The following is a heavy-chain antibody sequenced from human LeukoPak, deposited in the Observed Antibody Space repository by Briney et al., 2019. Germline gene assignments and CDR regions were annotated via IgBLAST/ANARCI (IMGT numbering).Heavy chain of an antibody. CDR2: IKQDGRER. CDR1: GFTFSNYW. CDR3: ARGIFMAN. V-gene: IGHV3-7*01. J-gene: IGHJ4*02. Sequence: GGSLRLSCAASGFTFSNYWMTWVRRSPGKGLEWVANIKQDGRERDYVDSVKARFNLPRNDPKNSLYLKLNRQRAGNTAVYDFARGIFMANWGQETLVSVSS. D-gene: IGHD3-10*01.